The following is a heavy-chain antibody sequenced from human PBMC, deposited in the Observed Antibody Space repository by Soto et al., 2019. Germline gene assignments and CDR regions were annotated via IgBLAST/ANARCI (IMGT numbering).Heavy chain of an antibody. V-gene: IGHV4-39*01. J-gene: IGHJ4*02. CDR2: IYNSAST. CDR3: GRVVIAATPHRDVDF. CDR1: GGSVNSTNYN. Sequence: PSETLSLTCTVSGGSVNSTNYNWGWIRQPPGKGLEWIGGIYNSASTYYSPSLKSRVTISVDTSRNQFSLNLNSVTAADTAMYFCGRVVIAATPHRDVDFWGQGTLVTVSS. D-gene: IGHD2-15*01.